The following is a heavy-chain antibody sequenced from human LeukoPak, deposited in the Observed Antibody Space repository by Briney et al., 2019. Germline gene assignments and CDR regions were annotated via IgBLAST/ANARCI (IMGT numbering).Heavy chain of an antibody. CDR2: IYSGGST. D-gene: IGHD3-16*01. CDR3: ARDPFGDGTFDY. J-gene: IGHJ4*02. CDR1: GFTVSSNY. V-gene: IGHV3-53*01. Sequence: GGSLRLSCAASGFTVSSNYMSWVRQAPGKGLEWVSVIYSGGSTYYADSVKGRFTISRDNSKNTLYLQMNSLRAEDTAVYYCARDPFGDGTFDYWGQGTLVTVSS.